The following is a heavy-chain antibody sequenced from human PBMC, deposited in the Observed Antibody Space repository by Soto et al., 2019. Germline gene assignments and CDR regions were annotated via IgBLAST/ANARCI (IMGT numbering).Heavy chain of an antibody. D-gene: IGHD6-13*01. CDR2: ICKNAVT. V-gene: IGHV4-4*08. Sequence: KSSETLTLTCRVSGVSISNYSWNWIRQAPGKGLECIGFICKNAVTNYYPSLRSRGTISVDTSKIHLCLKLTSVTATDTAVYYYSSSGDDYCAYIDSWGQGTLVTVSS. CDR3: SSSGDDYCAYIDS. CDR1: GVSISNYS. J-gene: IGHJ5*01.